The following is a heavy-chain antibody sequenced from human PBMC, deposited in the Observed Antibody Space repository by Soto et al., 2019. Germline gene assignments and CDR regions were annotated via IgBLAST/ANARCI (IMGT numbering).Heavy chain of an antibody. Sequence: EVHLLDSGGGLVQPGGSLRLSCAASGFTFTSHGMSWVRQAPGRGLEWVSSISYSGPLTFFTDSVKGRFAISRDDSKNTVNLKMNSLRVEDTAIYYCSKGRPVDSDVFDFWGRGTMVTVSS. J-gene: IGHJ4*03. V-gene: IGHV3-23*01. D-gene: IGHD2-21*01. CDR1: GFTFTSHG. CDR3: SKGRPVDSDVFDF. CDR2: ISYSGPLT.